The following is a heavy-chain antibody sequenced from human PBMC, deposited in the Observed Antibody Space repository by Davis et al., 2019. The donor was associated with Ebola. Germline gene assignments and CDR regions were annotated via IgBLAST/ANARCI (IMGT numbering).Heavy chain of an antibody. CDR3: ARGRAARRGWWFDP. D-gene: IGHD6-6*01. J-gene: IGHJ5*02. Sequence: AASVKVSCKASVYTFTSYDINWVRQATGQGLEWMGWMNPNSGYTGYAQKFQGRVTMTRNTSISTAYMELSSLRSEDTAVYYCARGRAARRGWWFDPGGQGTLVTVSS. CDR1: VYTFTSYD. CDR2: MNPNSGYT. V-gene: IGHV1-8*01.